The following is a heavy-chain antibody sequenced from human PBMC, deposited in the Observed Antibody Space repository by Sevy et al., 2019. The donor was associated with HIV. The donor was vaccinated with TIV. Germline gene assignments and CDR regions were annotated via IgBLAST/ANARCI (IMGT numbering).Heavy chain of an antibody. J-gene: IGHJ4*02. CDR2: TRNKADGYTT. CDR1: GFTFSDHY. V-gene: IGHV3-72*01. CDR3: ATHAGIAAAGRVFDY. Sequence: GGSLRLSCVASGFTFSDHYMEWVRQAPGKGLEWVGRTRNKADGYTTEYAGSVKGRFTISRAESKNSLYVQMNSLKAEDTAVYYCATHAGIAAAGRVFDYWGQGTLVTVSS. D-gene: IGHD6-13*01.